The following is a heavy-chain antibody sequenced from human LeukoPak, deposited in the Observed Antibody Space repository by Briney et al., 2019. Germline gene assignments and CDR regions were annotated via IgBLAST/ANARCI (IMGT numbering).Heavy chain of an antibody. CDR3: ARCRHGDYTLGNAYYFDY. CDR1: GYTFTSYY. D-gene: IGHD4-17*01. Sequence: ASVKVSCKASGYTFTSYYMHWVRQAPGQGLEWMGIINPSGGSTSYAQKFQGRVTMTRDTSTSTVYMELSSLRSEDTAVYYCARCRHGDYTLGNAYYFDYWGQGTLVTVSS. CDR2: INPSGGST. V-gene: IGHV1-46*01. J-gene: IGHJ4*02.